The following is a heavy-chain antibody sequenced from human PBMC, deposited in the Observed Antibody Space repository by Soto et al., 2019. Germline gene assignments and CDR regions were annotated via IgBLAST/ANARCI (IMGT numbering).Heavy chain of an antibody. V-gene: IGHV3-23*01. D-gene: IGHD1-1*01. CDR3: ANTPTTRCTAHLLDYYDYYLDV. J-gene: IGHJ6*03. CDR2: ISGSGGST. Sequence: EVQLLESGGGLVQPGGSLRLSCAASGFTFSSYAMSWVRQAPGKGLEWVSAISGSGGSTYYADSVKGRFTISRDNSKYTMYMHKNSMRADDTAVYYCANTPTTRCTAHLLDYYDYYLDVWGKGTTVTVSS. CDR1: GFTFSSYA.